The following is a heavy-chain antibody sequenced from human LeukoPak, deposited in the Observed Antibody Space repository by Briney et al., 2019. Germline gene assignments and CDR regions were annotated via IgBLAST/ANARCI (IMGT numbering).Heavy chain of an antibody. CDR1: SGSFSGYY. J-gene: IGHJ4*02. CDR2: INHSGST. CDR3: ARGRPWYSSSWYFDY. V-gene: IGHV4-34*01. Sequence: PSETLSLTCAVYSGSFSGYYWSWIRQPPGKGLEWIGEINHSGSTNYNPSLKSRVTISVDTSKNQFSLKLSSVTAADTAVYYCARGRPWYSSSWYFDYWGQGTLVTVSS. D-gene: IGHD6-13*01.